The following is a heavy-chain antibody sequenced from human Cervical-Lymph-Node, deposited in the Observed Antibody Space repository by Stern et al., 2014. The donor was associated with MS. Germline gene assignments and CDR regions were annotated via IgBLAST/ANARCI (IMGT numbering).Heavy chain of an antibody. CDR1: GGTFSTYT. V-gene: IGHV1-69*01. CDR3: ARKLSQPFVY. J-gene: IGHJ4*02. Sequence: VQLVESGAEVKKPGSSVKVSCKASGGTFSTYTISWVRQAPGQGPEWMGGIIPIFGKANSAQKFQGRVTITPDASTSTASLELNRLTTENPAVYYCARKLSQPFVYLGPGTLVIFSS. D-gene: IGHD2-2*01. CDR2: IIPIFGKA.